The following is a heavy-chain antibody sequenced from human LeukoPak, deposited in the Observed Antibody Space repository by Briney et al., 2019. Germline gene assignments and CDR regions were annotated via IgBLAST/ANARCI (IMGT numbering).Heavy chain of an antibody. CDR2: ISSSSSTI. V-gene: IGHV3-48*01. J-gene: IGHJ6*03. Sequence: GGSQRLSCAASGFTFSSYSMNWVRQAPGKGLEWVSYISSSSSTIYYADSVKGRFTISRDNAKNSLYLQMNSLRAEDTAVYYCARAYYDFWSGYPPYYYYYMDVWGKGTTVTVSS. CDR3: ARAYYDFWSGYPPYYYYYMDV. CDR1: GFTFSSYS. D-gene: IGHD3-3*01.